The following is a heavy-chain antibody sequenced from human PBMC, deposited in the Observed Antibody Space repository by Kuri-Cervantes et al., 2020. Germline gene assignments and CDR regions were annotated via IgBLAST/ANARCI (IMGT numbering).Heavy chain of an antibody. J-gene: IGHJ4*02. CDR1: GGTFSSYA. CDR3: ASYGSGSYLGY. D-gene: IGHD3-10*01. Sequence: SVKVSCRASGGTFSSYAISWVRQAPGQGLEWMGGIIPIFGTANYAQKFQGRVTITADKSTSTAYMELSSLRSEDTAVYYCASYGSGSYLGYWGQGTLVTVSS. V-gene: IGHV1-69*06. CDR2: IIPIFGTA.